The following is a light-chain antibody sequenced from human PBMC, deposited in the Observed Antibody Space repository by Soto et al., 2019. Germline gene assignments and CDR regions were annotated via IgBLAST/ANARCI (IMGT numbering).Light chain of an antibody. CDR3: SSYTTSAPDV. V-gene: IGLV2-14*01. J-gene: IGLJ7*01. CDR1: SSDVGAYNF. CDR2: EVT. Sequence: QSVLTQPASVSGSPGQSITISCTGTSSDVGAYNFVSWYQHHPGRAPKLIIYEVTIRPSGVSNRFSGSKSGNTASLTISGLQAEDEADYYCSSYTTSAPDVFGSGTQLTVL.